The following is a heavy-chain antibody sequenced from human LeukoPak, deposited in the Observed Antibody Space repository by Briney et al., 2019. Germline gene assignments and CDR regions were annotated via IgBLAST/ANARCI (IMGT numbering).Heavy chain of an antibody. CDR2: IYYSGST. CDR1: GGSISSYY. J-gene: IGHJ4*02. V-gene: IGHV4-59*01. Sequence: PSETLFLTCTVSGGSISSYYWSWIRQPPGKGLEWIGYIYYSGSTNYNPSLKSRVTISVDTSKNQFSLKLSSVTAADTAVYYCAREFQYYDILAGYRYYFDYWGQGTLVTVSS. D-gene: IGHD3-9*01. CDR3: AREFQYYDILAGYRYYFDY.